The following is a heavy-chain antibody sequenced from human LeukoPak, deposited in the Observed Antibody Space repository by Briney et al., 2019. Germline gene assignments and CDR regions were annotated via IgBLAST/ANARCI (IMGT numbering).Heavy chain of an antibody. Sequence: ASVKVSCKASGYTFTSYDINWVRQATGQGLEWLGWMNPNSGNTGYAQNFQGRVTMTRDTSIDTAYMELTSLRYGDTAVYYCARDYYGSKSSSFDPWGQGTLVTVSS. V-gene: IGHV1-8*01. CDR1: GYTFTSYD. CDR2: MNPNSGNT. J-gene: IGHJ5*02. D-gene: IGHD3-10*01. CDR3: ARDYYGSKSSSFDP.